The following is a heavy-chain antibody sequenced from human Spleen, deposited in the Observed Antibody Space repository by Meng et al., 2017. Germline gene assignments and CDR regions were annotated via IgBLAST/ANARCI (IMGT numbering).Heavy chain of an antibody. CDR3: ARDEDISAAGKLFGDY. CDR1: RYNFPDYY. Sequence: GSEIKKPGATVKVSCKPSRYNFPDYYIHWVRRAPGQGLEWMGRINPKSGDTHYAQKFQARVTMTGDTSISTAYMELGGLRSDDTAMYYCARDEDISAAGKLFGDYWGQGTLVTVSS. CDR2: INPKSGDT. J-gene: IGHJ4*02. D-gene: IGHD6-13*01. V-gene: IGHV1-2*06.